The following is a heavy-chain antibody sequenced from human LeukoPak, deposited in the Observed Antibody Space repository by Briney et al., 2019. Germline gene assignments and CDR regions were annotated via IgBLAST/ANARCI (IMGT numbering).Heavy chain of an antibody. CDR3: ARVQFQWFDP. D-gene: IGHD6-19*01. CDR1: GFTFSSYA. J-gene: IGHJ5*02. Sequence: PGGSLRLSCAASGFTFSSYAMSWVRQAPGKGLEWVSGISGSDGSTNYADSVKGRFTISRENSKNTLYLQMNNLRVEDTAVYYCARVQFQWFDPWGQGTLVTVSS. V-gene: IGHV3-23*01. CDR2: ISGSDGST.